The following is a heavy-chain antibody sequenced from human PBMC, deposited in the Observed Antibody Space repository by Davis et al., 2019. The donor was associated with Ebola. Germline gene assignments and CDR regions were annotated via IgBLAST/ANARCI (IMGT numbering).Heavy chain of an antibody. CDR3: ASLRGVGATDY. CDR1: GGSISSYY. J-gene: IGHJ4*02. D-gene: IGHD1-26*01. V-gene: IGHV4-34*01. Sequence: PSETLSLTCTVSGGSISSYYWSWIRQPPGTGLEWIGEINHSGSTNYNPSLKSRVTISVDTSKNQFSLKLSSVTAADTAVYYCASLRGVGATDYWGQGTLVTVSS. CDR2: INHSGST.